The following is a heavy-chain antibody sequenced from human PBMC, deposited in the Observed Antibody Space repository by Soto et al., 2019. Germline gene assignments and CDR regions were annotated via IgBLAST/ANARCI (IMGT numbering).Heavy chain of an antibody. Sequence: EVQLLESGGGLVQPGGSLRLSCAASGFTFSSYAMSWVRQAPGKGLEWVSAISGSGGSTYYEDSVKGRFTISRDNSENTLYLQMNSLRAEDTAVDYCAKDRGDSSGYPSYYFDYWGQGTLVTVSS. D-gene: IGHD3-22*01. J-gene: IGHJ4*02. CDR3: AKDRGDSSGYPSYYFDY. CDR1: GFTFSSYA. V-gene: IGHV3-23*01. CDR2: ISGSGGST.